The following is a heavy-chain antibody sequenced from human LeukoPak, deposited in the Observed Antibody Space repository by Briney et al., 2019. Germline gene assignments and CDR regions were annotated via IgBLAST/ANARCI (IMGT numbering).Heavy chain of an antibody. CDR1: GGSISSSNW. CDR2: IYHSGST. CDR3: ARAHYGGKLEGAFDI. V-gene: IGHV4-4*02. Sequence: SGTLSLTCAVSGGSISSSNWWSWVRQPPGKGLEWIGEIYHSGSTNYNPSLKSRVTISVDKSKNQFSLKLSSVTAADTAVYYCARAHYGGKLEGAFDIWGQGTMVTVSS. J-gene: IGHJ3*02. D-gene: IGHD4-23*01.